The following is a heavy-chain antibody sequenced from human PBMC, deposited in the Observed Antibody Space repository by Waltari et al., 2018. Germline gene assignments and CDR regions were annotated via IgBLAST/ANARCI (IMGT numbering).Heavy chain of an antibody. CDR3: ARGSWYDYVWGSYRPPYYFDY. CDR2: INHSGST. CDR1: GGSFSGYY. V-gene: IGHV4-34*01. J-gene: IGHJ4*02. Sequence: QVQLQQWGDGLLKPSETLSLTCAVYGGSFSGYYWSWIRETPGRGLEWNGEINHSGSTNYNPSLKSRVTISVDTSKNQFSLKLSSVTAADTAVYYCARGSWYDYVWGSYRPPYYFDYWGQGTLVTVSS. D-gene: IGHD3-16*02.